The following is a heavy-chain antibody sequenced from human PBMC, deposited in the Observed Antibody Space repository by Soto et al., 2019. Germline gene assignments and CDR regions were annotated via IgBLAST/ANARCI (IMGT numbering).Heavy chain of an antibody. Sequence: QVQLVQSGAEVRKPGSSVKVSCKASGGTFSRHAISWVRQAPGQGLEWMGGIIPMFGTANHAQKFQGRATIIADESTITVYMELSSLRSEDTAMYYCARGWGYDSNDYYYAYWGQGTLVIVSS. CDR1: GGTFSRHA. V-gene: IGHV1-69*01. J-gene: IGHJ4*02. CDR3: ARGWGYDSNDYYYAY. CDR2: IIPMFGTA. D-gene: IGHD3-22*01.